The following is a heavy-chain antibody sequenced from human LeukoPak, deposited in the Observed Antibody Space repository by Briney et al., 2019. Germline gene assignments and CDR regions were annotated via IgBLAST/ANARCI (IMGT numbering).Heavy chain of an antibody. CDR3: ARKRGWFGELTYYFDY. CDR1: GYTFTNYA. D-gene: IGHD3-10*01. V-gene: IGHV1-3*01. J-gene: IGHJ4*02. CDR2: INAGNGNT. Sequence: GASVKVSCKASGYTFTNYAMHWVRQAPGQRLEWMGWINAGNGNTKYSQKFQGRVTITRDTSASTAYMELSSLRSEDTAVYYCARKRGWFGELTYYFDYWGQGTLVTVSS.